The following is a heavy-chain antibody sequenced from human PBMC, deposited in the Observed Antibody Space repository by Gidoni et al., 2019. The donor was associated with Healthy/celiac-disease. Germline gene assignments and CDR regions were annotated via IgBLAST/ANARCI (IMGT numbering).Heavy chain of an antibody. D-gene: IGHD1-26*01. CDR2: ISPILGQA. J-gene: IGHJ4*02. Sequence: QVQLVQSGAEVKKPGSSVKVSCKASGGTFSRYAIRWVRQAPGQGLEWLGGISPILGQANYAQKFQGRVTITADESTSTAYMELSSLRSEDTAVYYCARDEEYSGSYGGPWGQGTLVTVSS. V-gene: IGHV1-69*01. CDR1: GGTFSRYA. CDR3: ARDEEYSGSYGGP.